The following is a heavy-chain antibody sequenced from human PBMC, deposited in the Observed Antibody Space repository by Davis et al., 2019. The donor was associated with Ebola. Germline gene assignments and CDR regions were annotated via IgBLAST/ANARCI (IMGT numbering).Heavy chain of an antibody. Sequence: AASVKVSCKASRYTFTDFDIHWVRQAPGQGLEWMGWINAGNGNMRYSQKFQGRVTITRDTSASTVYMELSSLRSEDTAVYYCARDTGIRYVSLGYWGQGTLVTVSS. V-gene: IGHV1-3*01. D-gene: IGHD3-9*01. CDR3: ARDTGIRYVSLGY. CDR1: RYTFTDFD. J-gene: IGHJ4*02. CDR2: INAGNGNM.